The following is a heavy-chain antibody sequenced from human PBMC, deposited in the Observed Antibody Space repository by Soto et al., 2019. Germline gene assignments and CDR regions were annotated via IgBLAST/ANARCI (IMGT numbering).Heavy chain of an antibody. V-gene: IGHV3-49*04. J-gene: IGHJ6*02. D-gene: IGHD3-10*01. CDR1: GFTFGDYA. CDR2: IRSKAYGGTT. CDR3: TRALGSRESRQGRPVYYYYGMDV. Sequence: GGSLRLSCTASGFTFGDYAMSWVRQAPGKGLEWVGFIRSKAYGGTTEYAASVKGRFTISRDDSKSIAYLQMNSLKTEDAAVYYCTRALGSRESRQGRPVYYYYGMDVWRQGTTVTVSS.